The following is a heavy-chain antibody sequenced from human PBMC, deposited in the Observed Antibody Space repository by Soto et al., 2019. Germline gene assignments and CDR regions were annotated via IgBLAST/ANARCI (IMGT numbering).Heavy chain of an antibody. CDR3: ARERGRITDD. CDR1: GFTFDDYA. D-gene: IGHD1-20*01. CDR2: ITWDGGST. J-gene: IGHJ4*02. Sequence: EVQLVESGGVVVQPGGSLRLSCAASGFTFDDYAMQWVRQTPGKSLEWVLLITWDGGSTFYANSVRGLLTISRDNNNHYLYLQMSSLRTEDTALYYCARERGRITDDWGQGTLVTVSS. V-gene: IGHV3-43*01.